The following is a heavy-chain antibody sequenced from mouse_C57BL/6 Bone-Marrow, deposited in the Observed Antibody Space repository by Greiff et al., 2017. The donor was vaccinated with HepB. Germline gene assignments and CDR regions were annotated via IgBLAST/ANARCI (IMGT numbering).Heavy chain of an antibody. J-gene: IGHJ3*01. CDR1: GYTFPSYW. Sequence: VQLQQPGTELVKPGASVKLSCKASGYTFPSYWMHWVKQRPGQGLEWIGNINPSNGGTNYNEKFKSKATLTVDKSSSTAYMQLSSLTSEDSAVYYCARRGGGYWAWFAYWGQGTLVTVSA. D-gene: IGHD2-3*01. V-gene: IGHV1-53*01. CDR2: INPSNGGT. CDR3: ARRGGGYWAWFAY.